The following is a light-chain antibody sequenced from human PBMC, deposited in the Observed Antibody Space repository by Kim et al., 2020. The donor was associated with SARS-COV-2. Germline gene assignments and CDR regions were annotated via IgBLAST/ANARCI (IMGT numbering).Light chain of an antibody. J-gene: IGKJ1*01. CDR1: QDISNY. CDR2: AAS. CDR3: QKCDSAPWT. V-gene: IGKV1-27*01. Sequence: AAVGDRVTITGQASQDISNYLAWFQLKPGKAPKLLIYAASALQPGVPSRFSGSGSGTDFTLTVTSLQPEDVATYYCQKCDSAPWTFGQGTKVDIK.